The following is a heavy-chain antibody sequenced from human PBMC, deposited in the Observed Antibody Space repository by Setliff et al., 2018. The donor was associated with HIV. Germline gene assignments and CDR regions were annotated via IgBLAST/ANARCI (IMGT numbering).Heavy chain of an antibody. CDR3: ASGRGDGYNYFAFDI. Sequence: SVKVSCKASGYPFTYRYLHWVRQAPGQALEWMGWITPYNANTNYAQKFQDRVTMTSDRSMSTAYMGLSSLRSEDTAMYYCASGRGDGYNYFAFDIWGQGTVVTVSS. CDR2: ITPYNANT. J-gene: IGHJ3*02. V-gene: IGHV1-45*02. CDR1: GYPFTYRY. D-gene: IGHD5-12*01.